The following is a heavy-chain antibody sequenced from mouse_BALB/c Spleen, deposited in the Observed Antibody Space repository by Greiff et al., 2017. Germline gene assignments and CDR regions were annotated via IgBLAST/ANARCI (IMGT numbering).Heavy chain of an antibody. CDR1: GYSFTSYW. D-gene: IGHD4-1*01. CDR2: IYPGNSDT. CDR3: TILLTRAMDY. Sequence: VQLQQSGTVLARPGASVKMSCKASGYSFTSYWMHWVKQRPGQGLEWIGAIYPGNSDTSYNQKFKGKAKLTAVTSASTAYMELSSLTNEDSAVYYCTILLTRAMDYWGQGTSVTVSS. J-gene: IGHJ4*01. V-gene: IGHV1-5*01.